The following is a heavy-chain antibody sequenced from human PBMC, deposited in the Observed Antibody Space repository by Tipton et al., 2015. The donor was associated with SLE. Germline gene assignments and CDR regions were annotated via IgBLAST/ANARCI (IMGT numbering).Heavy chain of an antibody. Sequence: TLSLTCTVSGVSTSSYYWNWIRQSPGKGLEWIGHIYYTGSTNYNPSLMSRVTISIDTSRKQFSLTVDSVTAADTAVYYCAGLHRVAVVGLDAFDFWGQGTTVTVSS. CDR2: IYYTGST. CDR3: AGLHRVAVVGLDAFDF. D-gene: IGHD6-19*01. V-gene: IGHV4-59*07. J-gene: IGHJ3*01. CDR1: GVSTSSYY.